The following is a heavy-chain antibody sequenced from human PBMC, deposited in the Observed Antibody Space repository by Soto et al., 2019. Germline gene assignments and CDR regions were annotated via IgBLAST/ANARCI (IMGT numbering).Heavy chain of an antibody. CDR1: GGSVSSGAYY. CDR3: ARDSGYGGMDV. D-gene: IGHD3-22*01. Sequence: QVQLQESGPGLVKPSQTLSLTCTVSGGSVSSGAYYCSWIRQPPGRGLEWIGYIYYSGSTYYNPFLKSRVTISVDTSNNQFSLKLSSVTAADTAVYYCARDSGYGGMDVWGQGTTVTVSS. V-gene: IGHV4-30-4*01. CDR2: IYYSGST. J-gene: IGHJ6*02.